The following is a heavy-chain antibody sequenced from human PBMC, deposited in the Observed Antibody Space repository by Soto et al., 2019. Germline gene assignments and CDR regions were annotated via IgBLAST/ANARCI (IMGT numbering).Heavy chain of an antibody. CDR3: AKDRGTGDYGVNAVDI. CDR2: ISGRGENT. J-gene: IGHJ3*02. Sequence: EVQLLESGGGLVQPGGSVRLSCAASGFTFSVFAMSWVRQAPGKGLELVSTISGRGENTYYADSLKGRFTISRDNSKNTLNLQMNSLRGEDTAVYYCAKDRGTGDYGVNAVDIWGQGTMVTVAS. V-gene: IGHV3-23*01. CDR1: GFTFSVFA. D-gene: IGHD7-27*01.